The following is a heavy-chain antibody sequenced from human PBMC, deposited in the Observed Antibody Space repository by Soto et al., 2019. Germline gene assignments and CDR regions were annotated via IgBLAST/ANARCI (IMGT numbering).Heavy chain of an antibody. V-gene: IGHV4-39*01. CDR3: ATAHGWGSGFDC. J-gene: IGHJ4*02. Sequence: QLQLQESGPGLVKPSETLALSCTVSGGSISGSYYYWGWLRQPPGKGLEWIGNVFYTGSTYYKASLKSRVTISVDTSRNQFSLTLTSVTAADAAVSYCATAHGWGSGFDCWSQGPLVTVSS. CDR2: VFYTGST. CDR1: GGSISGSYYY. D-gene: IGHD3-10*01.